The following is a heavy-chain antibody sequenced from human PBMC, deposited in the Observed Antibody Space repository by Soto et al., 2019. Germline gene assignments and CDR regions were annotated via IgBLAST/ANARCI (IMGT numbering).Heavy chain of an antibody. D-gene: IGHD2-21*01. V-gene: IGHV3-64*01. CDR3: ARRIPFGYGMDV. J-gene: IGHJ6*02. CDR2: ITSNGGYT. Sequence: EVPLVESGGGLVQPGGSLRLSFAASGFTFSNYAMHWVRQAPGKGLECVSAITSNGGYTDYSSSVKGRFTISRDNSKNTLYLQMGSLRAEDMAVYYWARRIPFGYGMDVWGQGTTVTVSS. CDR1: GFTFSNYA.